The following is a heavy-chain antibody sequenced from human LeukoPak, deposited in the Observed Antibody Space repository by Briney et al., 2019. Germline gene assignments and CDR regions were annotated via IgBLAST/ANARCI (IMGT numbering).Heavy chain of an antibody. CDR1: GFTFSRYS. Sequence: GGSLRLSCAASGFTFSRYSMNWVRQAPGKGLEWVSSIGGSGDSIYYADSVKGRFTISRDNAKNSLDLQMNSLRAEDTAVYYCARDRNWNYDYWGQGTLVTVSS. J-gene: IGHJ4*02. CDR2: IGGSGDSI. V-gene: IGHV3-21*01. CDR3: ARDRNWNYDY. D-gene: IGHD1-7*01.